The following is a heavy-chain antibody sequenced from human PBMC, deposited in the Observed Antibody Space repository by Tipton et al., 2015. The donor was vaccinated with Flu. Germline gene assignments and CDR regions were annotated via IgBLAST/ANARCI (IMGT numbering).Heavy chain of an antibody. V-gene: IGHV4-4*07. CDR1: GGSISTYY. J-gene: IGHJ4*01. D-gene: IGHD1-1*01. CDR3: ARGAGGPATAYDC. CDR2: IYTSGST. Sequence: TLSLTCTVSGGSISTYYWSWIRQPAGKGLEWIGRIYTSGSTNYNPSLKSRVTMSVDTSKNQFSLRLSSVTAADTAVYYCARGAGGPATAYDCWDHGTLVTVSS.